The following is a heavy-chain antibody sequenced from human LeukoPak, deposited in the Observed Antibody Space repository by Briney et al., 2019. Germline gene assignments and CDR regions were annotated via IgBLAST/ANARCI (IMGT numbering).Heavy chain of an antibody. CDR3: ATKTLRYFDVDYYYYMDV. CDR2: FDPEDGET. D-gene: IGHD3-9*01. J-gene: IGHJ6*03. V-gene: IGHV1-24*01. CDR1: GYTLTELS. Sequence: ASVKVSCKVSGYTLTELSMHWVRQAPGKGLEWMGGFDPEDGETIYAQKFQGRVTMTEDTSTDTAYMELSSLRSEDTAVYYCATKTLRYFDVDYYYYMDVWGKGTTVTISS.